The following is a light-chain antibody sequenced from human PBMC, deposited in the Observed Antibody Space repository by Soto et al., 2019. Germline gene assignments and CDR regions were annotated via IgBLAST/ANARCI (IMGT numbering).Light chain of an antibody. Sequence: QSVLTQPPSVSAAPGQNVTISCSGSSANIGGNSVSWYQQLPGTAPKLLICDDDKRPSGIPDRFSGSKSGTSATRGITGFQTGDEGDYYCGSWDSSLSAYVFATATKVTVL. V-gene: IGLV1-51*01. CDR1: SANIGGNS. CDR2: DDD. J-gene: IGLJ1*01. CDR3: GSWDSSLSAYV.